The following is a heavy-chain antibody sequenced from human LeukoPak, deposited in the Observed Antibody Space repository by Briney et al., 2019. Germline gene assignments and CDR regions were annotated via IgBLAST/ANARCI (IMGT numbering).Heavy chain of an antibody. J-gene: IGHJ4*02. CDR3: ASIYHDILTGYYSTQGFFDY. D-gene: IGHD3-9*01. CDR2: ISGSGGST. Sequence: GGSLRLSCAASGFTFSSYAMSWVRQAPGKGLEWVSAISGSGGSTYYADSVKGRFTISRDNPKNTLYLQMNSLRAEDTAVYYCASIYHDILTGYYSTQGFFDYWGQGTLVTVSS. V-gene: IGHV3-23*01. CDR1: GFTFSSYA.